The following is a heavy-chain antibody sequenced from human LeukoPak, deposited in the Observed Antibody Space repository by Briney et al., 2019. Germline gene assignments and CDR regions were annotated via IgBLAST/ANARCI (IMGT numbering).Heavy chain of an antibody. CDR3: ARDGGSGSSNDVFDI. Sequence: SQTLSLTCTVSGGSTSSGSYYWSWIRQPAGKGLEWIGHIYTSGSTNYNPSLKSRVTISIDTSKNLFSLKLSSVTATDTAVYYCARDGGSGSSNDVFDIWGQGTMVTVSA. CDR1: GGSTSSGSYY. J-gene: IGHJ3*02. V-gene: IGHV4-61*09. D-gene: IGHD1-26*01. CDR2: IYTSGST.